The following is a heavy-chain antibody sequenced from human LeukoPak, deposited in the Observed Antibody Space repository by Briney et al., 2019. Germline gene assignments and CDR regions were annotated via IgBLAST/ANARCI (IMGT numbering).Heavy chain of an antibody. CDR2: IIPIFGTA. D-gene: IGHD2-15*01. Sequence: GASVKVSCKASGGTFSSYAISWVRQAPGQGLEWMGGIIPIFGTANYAQKFQGRVTITADESTSTAYMELSSLRSEDTAVYYCARGSKTPEYCSGGSCYYYYYYMDVWGKGTTVTVSS. J-gene: IGHJ6*03. V-gene: IGHV1-69*13. CDR3: ARGSKTPEYCSGGSCYYYYYYMDV. CDR1: GGTFSSYA.